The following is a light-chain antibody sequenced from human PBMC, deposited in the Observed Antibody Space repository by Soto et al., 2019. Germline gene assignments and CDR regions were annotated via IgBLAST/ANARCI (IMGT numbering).Light chain of an antibody. J-gene: IGKJ1*01. CDR2: GAS. V-gene: IGKV3-15*01. CDR1: QSVSSN. Sequence: EILMTQSPATLSVSPGERATLSCRASQSVSSNLAWYQQKPGQAPRLLIYGASTRATGIPARFSGSGSGTEFTLTISRLQSEDCAVYYCQQYNNWPPMTFGQGTKVEIK. CDR3: QQYNNWPPMT.